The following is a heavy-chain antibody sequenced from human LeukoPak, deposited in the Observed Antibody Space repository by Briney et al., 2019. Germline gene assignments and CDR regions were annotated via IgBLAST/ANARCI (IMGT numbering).Heavy chain of an antibody. V-gene: IGHV4-4*02. CDR2: IYHSGST. CDR1: GGSITSSNW. D-gene: IGHD1-26*01. CDR3: ARVQGGTRVSDF. Sequence: SETLSLTCAVPGGSITSSNWWNWVRQPPGKGLEWIGEIYHSGSTNYNSSLKSRLTISVDKSKNQFSLKLSSVTAADTAVYYCARVQGGTRVSDFWGQGTLVTVS. J-gene: IGHJ4*02.